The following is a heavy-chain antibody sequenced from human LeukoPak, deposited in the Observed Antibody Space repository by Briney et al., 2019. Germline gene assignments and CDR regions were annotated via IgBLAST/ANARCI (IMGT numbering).Heavy chain of an antibody. D-gene: IGHD2-8*01. J-gene: IGHJ3*02. Sequence: PGGSLRLSCAVSGFSLSTYAMTWVRQAPGKGLEWVSSITSRRGTTYYADSVKGRFTISRDNSKNTLYLQMNSLRAEDTAMYYCAKDPNGDYIGAFDSWGQGIMVTVSS. V-gene: IGHV3-23*01. CDR2: ITSRRGTT. CDR1: GFSLSTYA. CDR3: AKDPNGDYIGAFDS.